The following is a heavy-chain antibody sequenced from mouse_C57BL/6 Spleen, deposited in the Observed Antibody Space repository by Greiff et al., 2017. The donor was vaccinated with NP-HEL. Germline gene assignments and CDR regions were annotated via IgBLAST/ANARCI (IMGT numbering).Heavy chain of an antibody. D-gene: IGHD2-4*01. CDR2: IDPSDSYT. CDR3: ARGHDYAY. V-gene: IGHV1-50*01. Sequence: QVQLQQPGAELVKPGASVKLSCKASGYTFTSYWMQWVKQRPGQGLEWIGEIDPSDSYTNYNQKFKGKATLTVDTSSSTAYMQLSSLTSEDSAVYYCARGHDYAYWGQGTLVTVSA. J-gene: IGHJ3*01. CDR1: GYTFTSYW.